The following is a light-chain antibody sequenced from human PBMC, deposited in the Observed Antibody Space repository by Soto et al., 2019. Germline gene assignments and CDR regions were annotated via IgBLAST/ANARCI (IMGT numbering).Light chain of an antibody. CDR2: GAS. J-gene: IGKJ4*01. CDR3: SEFYDCLPIT. Sequence: SAVAVSLSQEERATPSCRASQSVNIYLAWYQQKPGQAPRLLMYGASTRATGIPVRFSGSGSGTEFTLTITSLLPAEAAVYYWSEFYDCLPITFGGGTKVDI. V-gene: IGKV3-15*01. CDR1: QSVNIY.